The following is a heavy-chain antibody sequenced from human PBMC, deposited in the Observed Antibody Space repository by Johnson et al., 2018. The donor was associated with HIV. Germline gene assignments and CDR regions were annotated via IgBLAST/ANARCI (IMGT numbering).Heavy chain of an antibody. CDR1: GFTFSSYA. CDR3: ARGTVCGGDCYSRAFDI. CDR2: ISSNGGST. D-gene: IGHD2-21*02. J-gene: IGHJ3*02. V-gene: IGHV3-64*01. Sequence: VQLVESGGGLVQPGGSLRLSCAASGFTFSSYAMHWIRQAPGKGLEYVSAISSNGGSTYYANSVKGRFTISRDNSKNTLYLQMGSLRAEDMAVYYCARGTVCGGDCYSRAFDIWGQGTMGTVSS.